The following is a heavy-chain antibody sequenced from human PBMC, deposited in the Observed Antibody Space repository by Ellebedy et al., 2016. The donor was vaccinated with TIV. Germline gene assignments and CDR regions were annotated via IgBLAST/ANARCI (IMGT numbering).Heavy chain of an antibody. J-gene: IGHJ6*02. CDR1: GGTFSNYA. Sequence: SVKVSXXASGGTFSNYAISWVRQAPGQGLEWMGGIIPIFGTSIYAQKFQGRVTITADESTSTAYMEVSSLRSEDTAVYYCVCDEDSPGYGLDVWGQGTTVTVSS. CDR2: IIPIFGTS. V-gene: IGHV1-69*13. D-gene: IGHD2-15*01. CDR3: VCDEDSPGYGLDV.